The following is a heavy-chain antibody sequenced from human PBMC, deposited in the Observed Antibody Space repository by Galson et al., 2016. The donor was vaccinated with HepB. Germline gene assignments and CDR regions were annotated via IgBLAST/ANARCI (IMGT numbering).Heavy chain of an antibody. J-gene: IGHJ6*02. D-gene: IGHD6-13*01. V-gene: IGHV3-23*01. CDR1: GLTFSSYP. CDR2: ISDRGVST. Sequence: SLRLSCAGSGLTFSSYPMTWVRQAPGKGLEWVSAISDRGVSTYYADSVKGRFTISRDNSKNTLYLQMNSLRAEDTDVYYCAKEGQQLAQHFHYYGMDVGGQGTTVTVSS. CDR3: AKEGQQLAQHFHYYGMDV.